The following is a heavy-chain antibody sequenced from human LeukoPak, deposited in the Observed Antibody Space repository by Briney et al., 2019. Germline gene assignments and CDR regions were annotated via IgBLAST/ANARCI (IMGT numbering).Heavy chain of an antibody. CDR2: ISWNSGGI. J-gene: IGHJ4*02. CDR1: GFTFDDYA. D-gene: IGHD3/OR15-3a*01. V-gene: IGHV3-9*01. Sequence: GGSLRLSCAASGFTFDDYAMHWVRQAPGKGLEWVSGISWNSGGIGYADSVKGRFTISRDNAKNSLYLQMNSLRAEDTAVYYCARTGGYFDYWGQGTLVTVSS. CDR3: ARTGGYFDY.